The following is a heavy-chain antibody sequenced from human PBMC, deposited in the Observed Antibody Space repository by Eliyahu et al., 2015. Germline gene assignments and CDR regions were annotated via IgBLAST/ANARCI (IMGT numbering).Heavy chain of an antibody. CDR1: GGSISSSSYY. V-gene: IGHV4-39*01. CDR3: ARPLNFQYSSSWYPTGAFDI. J-gene: IGHJ3*02. D-gene: IGHD6-13*01. CDR2: IYYSGST. Sequence: QLQLQESGPGLVKPSETLSLTCTVXGGSISSSSYYXGCIRQPPGKGLEWIGSIYYSGSTYYNPSLKSRVTISVDTSKNQFSLKLSSVTAADTAVYYCARPLNFQYSSSWYPTGAFDIWGQGTMVTVSS.